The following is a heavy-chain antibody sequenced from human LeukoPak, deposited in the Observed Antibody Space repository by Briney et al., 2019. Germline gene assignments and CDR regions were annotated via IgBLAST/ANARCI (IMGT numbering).Heavy chain of an antibody. CDR3: ARDHGGNPNWFDP. V-gene: IGHV3-30-3*01. CDR2: ISYDGSNK. CDR1: GFTFSSYA. Sequence: GGSLRLSCAASGFTFSSYAMHWVRQAPGKGLEWVAVISYDGSNKYYADSVKGRFTISRDNSKNTLYLQMNSLRAEDTAVYYCARDHGGNPNWFDPWGQGTLVTVSS. D-gene: IGHD4-23*01. J-gene: IGHJ5*02.